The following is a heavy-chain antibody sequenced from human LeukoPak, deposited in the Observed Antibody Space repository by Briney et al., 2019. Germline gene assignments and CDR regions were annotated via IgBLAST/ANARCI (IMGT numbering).Heavy chain of an antibody. D-gene: IGHD2-21*01. V-gene: IGHV3-48*04. CDR3: ARNIPVTRWGY. CDR2: ISNTGSVI. Sequence: GGSLRLSCAASGSTFSSHTMNWVRQAPGKGLEWVSYISNTGSVIYYADSVKGRFTISRDNAKNSLYLQMNSLRAEDTAVYYCARNIPVTRWGYWGQGTLVTVSS. J-gene: IGHJ4*02. CDR1: GSTFSSHT.